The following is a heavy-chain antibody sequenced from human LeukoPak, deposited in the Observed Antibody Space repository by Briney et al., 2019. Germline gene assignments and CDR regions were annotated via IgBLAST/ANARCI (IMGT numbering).Heavy chain of an antibody. V-gene: IGHV4-38-2*02. CDR3: ARDHDSSSWYSDY. D-gene: IGHD6-13*01. CDR2: IYHSGST. J-gene: IGHJ4*02. CDR1: GYSISSGYY. Sequence: SETLSLTCTVSGYSISSGYYWGWIRQPPGKGLEWIGSIYHSGSTYYNPSLKSRLTISVDTSKNQFSLKLSSVTAADTAVYYWARDHDSSSWYSDYWGQGTLVTVSS.